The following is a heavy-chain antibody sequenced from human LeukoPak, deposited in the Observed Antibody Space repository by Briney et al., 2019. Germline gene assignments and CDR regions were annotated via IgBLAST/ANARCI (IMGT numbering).Heavy chain of an antibody. Sequence: PGGSLRLSCAASGFTFSSYAMSWVRQAPGKGLEWVSAISGSGGSTYYADSVKGRFTISRDNSKNTLYLQMNSLRAEDTAVYYCVPQGSHWNSGGFDYWGQGTLVTVSS. CDR1: GFTFSSYA. J-gene: IGHJ4*02. V-gene: IGHV3-23*01. CDR2: ISGSGGST. D-gene: IGHD1-26*01. CDR3: VPQGSHWNSGGFDY.